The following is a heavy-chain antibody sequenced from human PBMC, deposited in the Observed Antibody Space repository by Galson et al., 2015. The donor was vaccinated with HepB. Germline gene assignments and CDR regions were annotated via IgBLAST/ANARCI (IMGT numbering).Heavy chain of an antibody. Sequence: SVKVSCKASGGTFSSYTISWVRQAPGQGLEWMGRIIPILGIANYAQKFQGRVTITADKSTSTAYMELSSLRSEDTAVYYCARQNWAGATEVVVPAAIEPWFDPWGQGTLVTVSS. CDR2: IIPILGIA. CDR1: GGTFSSYT. V-gene: IGHV1-69*02. J-gene: IGHJ5*02. CDR3: ARQNWAGATEVVVPAAIEPWFDP. D-gene: IGHD2-2*02.